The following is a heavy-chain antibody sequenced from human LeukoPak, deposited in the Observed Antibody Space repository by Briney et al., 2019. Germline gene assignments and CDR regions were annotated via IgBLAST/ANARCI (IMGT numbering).Heavy chain of an antibody. CDR2: ISSGSSYI. Sequence: PGGSLRLSCRTSGFTFGDYALNWVRQAPGKGLEWVSSISSGSSYIYYVDSVKGRFTVSRDNAKNSLYLQMNSLRAEDTAVYYCAGSDTIGYLPREWDYWYFDLWGRGTLVTVSS. V-gene: IGHV3-21*01. CDR1: GFTFGDYA. J-gene: IGHJ2*01. D-gene: IGHD3-22*01. CDR3: AGSDTIGYLPREWDYWYFDL.